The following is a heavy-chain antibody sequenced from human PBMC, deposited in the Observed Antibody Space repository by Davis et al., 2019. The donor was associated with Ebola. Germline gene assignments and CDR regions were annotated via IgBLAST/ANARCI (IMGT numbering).Heavy chain of an antibody. V-gene: IGHV4-59*08. J-gene: IGHJ2*01. CDR3: ARRRGTYPDWYLDL. CDR2: VSHTGST. Sequence: MPGGSLRLSCNVSGGPIGSDFWSWVRQPPGKGLEWMGYVSHTGSTYYNPSLKSRLTMSVDTSKNQLSVHLASLTADTAVYYCARRRGTYPDWYLDLWGRGTLVIVSS. CDR1: GGPIGSDF.